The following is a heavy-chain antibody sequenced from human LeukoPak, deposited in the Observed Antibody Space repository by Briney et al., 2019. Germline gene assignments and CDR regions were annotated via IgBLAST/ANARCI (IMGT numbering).Heavy chain of an antibody. J-gene: IGHJ6*02. V-gene: IGHV4-59*01. Sequence: PSETLSLTCTVSGGSINRYFWTWIRQPPGKGLEWIAYIYYSGTINYNPSLKSRVTISLDTSKNQVSLNLSSVTAADTAVYYCAREGSAYGMDVWGQGTTVTVSS. CDR3: AREGSAYGMDV. D-gene: IGHD2-15*01. CDR1: GGSINRYF. CDR2: IYYSGTI.